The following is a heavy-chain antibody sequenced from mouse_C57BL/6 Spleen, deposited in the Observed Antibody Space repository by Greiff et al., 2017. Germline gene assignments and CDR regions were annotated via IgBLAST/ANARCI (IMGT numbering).Heavy chain of an antibody. V-gene: IGHV1-26*01. CDR1: GYTFTDYY. Sequence: EVQLQQSGPELVKPGASVKISCKASGYTFTDYYMNWVKQSHGKSLEWIGDINPNNGGTSYNQKFKGKATLTVDKSSSTAYMELRSLTSEDSAVYYGARQDYYAMDYWGQGTSVTVAS. J-gene: IGHJ4*01. CDR2: INPNNGGT. CDR3: ARQDYYAMDY.